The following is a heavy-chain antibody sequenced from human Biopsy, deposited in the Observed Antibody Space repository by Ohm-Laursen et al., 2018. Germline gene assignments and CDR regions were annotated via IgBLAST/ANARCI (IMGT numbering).Heavy chain of an antibody. J-gene: IGHJ4*02. CDR3: ARLGSGDYFPTFFDF. D-gene: IGHD5-12*01. CDR2: IFYSANT. V-gene: IGHV4-31*03. Sequence: SQTLSLTCTVSGVSINGGRYYRNWIRHHPGKGLEWIGNIFYSANTYYNPSLKSRVTISVDTSKNQFSLKLSSVTAADTAAYYCARLGSGDYFPTFFDFWGQGALVTVSS. CDR1: GVSINGGRYY.